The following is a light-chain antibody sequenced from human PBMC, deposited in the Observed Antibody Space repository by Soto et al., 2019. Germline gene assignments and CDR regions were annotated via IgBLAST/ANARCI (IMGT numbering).Light chain of an antibody. CDR2: DVS. V-gene: IGLV2-14*03. J-gene: IGLJ1*01. Sequence: HSALTKPASVYGAPGQSITISCTGTSSDVGSYNYVSWYQHHPGKVPKLMIYDVSSRPSGVSNRFSGSKSGNTASLTISGLQTEDEADYYCSSYTTSETRVFGTGTKVTVL. CDR1: SSDVGSYNY. CDR3: SSYTTSETRV.